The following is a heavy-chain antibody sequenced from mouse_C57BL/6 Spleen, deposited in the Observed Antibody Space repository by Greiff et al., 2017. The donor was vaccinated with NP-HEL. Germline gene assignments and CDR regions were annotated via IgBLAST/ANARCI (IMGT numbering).Heavy chain of an antibody. D-gene: IGHD1-1*01. J-gene: IGHJ4*01. CDR3: TRTAYYGSSYAMDY. CDR1: GFNIKDDY. V-gene: IGHV14-4*01. Sequence: EVKLMESGAELVRPGASVKLSCTASGFNIKDDYMHWVKQRPEQGLEWIGWIDPENGDTEYASKFPGKATITADTSSNTAYLQLSSLTSEDTAVYYCTRTAYYGSSYAMDYWGQGTSVTVSS. CDR2: IDPENGDT.